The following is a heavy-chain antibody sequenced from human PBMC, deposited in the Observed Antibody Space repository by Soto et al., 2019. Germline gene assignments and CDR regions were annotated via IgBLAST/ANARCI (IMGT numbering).Heavy chain of an antibody. CDR1: GFTFSSYG. J-gene: IGHJ6*02. CDR2: ISYDGSNK. CDR3: AKVRIAAALYYYYGMDV. D-gene: IGHD6-13*01. Sequence: GGFLRLSCSDSGFTFSSYGIHWVRQAPGKGLEWVAVISYDGSNKYYADSVKGRFTISRDNSKNTLYLQMNSLRAEDTAVYYCAKVRIAAALYYYYGMDVWGQGTTVTVYS. V-gene: IGHV3-30*18.